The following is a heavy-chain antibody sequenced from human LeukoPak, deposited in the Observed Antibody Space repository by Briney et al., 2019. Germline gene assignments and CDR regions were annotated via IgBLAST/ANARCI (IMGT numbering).Heavy chain of an antibody. CDR1: GGSISSYY. CDR2: IHYSGST. D-gene: IGHD6-19*01. V-gene: IGHV4-59*01. J-gene: IGHJ4*02. CDR3: ARDRLSGWYEFDY. Sequence: SETLSLTCTVFGGSISSYYWSWIRQPPGKGLEWIGYIHYSGSTNYNPSLKSRVTISVDTSKNQFSLKLSSVTAADTAVYYCARDRLSGWYEFDYWSQGTLVTVSS.